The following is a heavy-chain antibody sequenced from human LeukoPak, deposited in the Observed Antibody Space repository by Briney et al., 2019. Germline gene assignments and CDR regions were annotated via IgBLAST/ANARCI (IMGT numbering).Heavy chain of an antibody. CDR3: ARDSSGWTFEYFQH. V-gene: IGHV3-9*01. CDR1: GFTFDDYA. CDR2: ISWNSGGI. Sequence: GGSLRLSCAASGFTFDDYAMHWVRQAPGKGLEWVSGISWNSGGIGYADSVKGRFTISRDNAKNSLYLQMNSLRAEDTAVYYCARDSSGWTFEYFQHWGQGTLVTVSS. D-gene: IGHD6-19*01. J-gene: IGHJ1*01.